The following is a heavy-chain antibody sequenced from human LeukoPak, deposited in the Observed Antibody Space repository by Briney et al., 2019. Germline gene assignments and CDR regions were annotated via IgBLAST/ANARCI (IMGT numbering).Heavy chain of an antibody. CDR1: GGSFSGYY. CDR3: ARAYDSSGYRRFDAFDI. J-gene: IGHJ3*02. Sequence: PSETLSLTCAVYGGSFSGYYWSWIRQPPGKGLEWIGEINHSGSTNYNPSLKSRVTISVDTSKNQFSLKLSSVTAADTAVYYCARAYDSSGYRRFDAFDIWGQGAMVTVSS. CDR2: INHSGST. D-gene: IGHD3-22*01. V-gene: IGHV4-34*01.